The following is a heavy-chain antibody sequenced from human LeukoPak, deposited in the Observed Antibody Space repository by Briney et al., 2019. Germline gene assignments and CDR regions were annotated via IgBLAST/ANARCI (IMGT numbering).Heavy chain of an antibody. CDR1: GSSFSSYA. J-gene: IGHJ4*02. D-gene: IGHD6-19*01. CDR2: ISSASSTI. CDR3: ARDKAVAGYVMGY. V-gene: IGHV3-48*04. Sequence: GESLRLSCAAPGSSFSSYAMYWVRQAPGKGLEWVSYISSASSTIYYADSVKGRFTISRDNAKNSLYLQMNSLRAEDTAVYYCARDKAVAGYVMGYWGQGTLVSVSS.